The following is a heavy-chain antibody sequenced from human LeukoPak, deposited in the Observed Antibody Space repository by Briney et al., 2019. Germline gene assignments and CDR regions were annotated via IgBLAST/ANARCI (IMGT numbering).Heavy chain of an antibody. V-gene: IGHV3-33*01. CDR1: GFTFSSYG. CDR2: MLYGGSNK. J-gene: IGHJ6*02. Sequence: GGSLRLSCVASGFTFSSYGIQWVRQAPGKGLEWVAVMLYGGSNKYYADSVKGRFTIFRDNSQNTLYLQMSSLRSEDTAVYYCARGNTPYQLYGMDVWGQGTTVTVSS. CDR3: ARGNTPYQLYGMDV. D-gene: IGHD2-2*01.